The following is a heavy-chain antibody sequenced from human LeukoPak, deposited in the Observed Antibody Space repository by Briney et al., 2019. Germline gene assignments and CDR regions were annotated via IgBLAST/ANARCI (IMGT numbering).Heavy chain of an antibody. V-gene: IGHV3-11*06. CDR2: ISSSSSYT. CDR1: GFTFSDYY. D-gene: IGHD6-19*01. J-gene: IGHJ6*02. Sequence: PGGSLRLSCAASGFTFSDYYMSWIRQAPGKGLEWVSYISSSSSYTNYADSVKGRFTISRDNAKNSLYLQMNSLRAEDTAVYYCARLPRIAVLVRDLGYYGMDVWGQGTTVTVSS. CDR3: ARLPRIAVLVRDLGYYGMDV.